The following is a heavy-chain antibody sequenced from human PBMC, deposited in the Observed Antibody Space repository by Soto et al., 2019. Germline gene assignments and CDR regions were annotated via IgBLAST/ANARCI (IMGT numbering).Heavy chain of an antibody. D-gene: IGHD3-3*01. CDR2: ISGSGGST. V-gene: IGHV3-23*01. CDR3: AKSVGDFWSGYGYYFDY. CDR1: GFTFSSYA. Sequence: GGSLRLSCAAPGFTFSSYAMSWVRQAPGKGLEWVSAISGSGGSTYYADSVKGRFTISRDNSKNTLYLQMNSLRAEDTAVYYCAKSVGDFWSGYGYYFDYWGQGTLVTVSS. J-gene: IGHJ4*02.